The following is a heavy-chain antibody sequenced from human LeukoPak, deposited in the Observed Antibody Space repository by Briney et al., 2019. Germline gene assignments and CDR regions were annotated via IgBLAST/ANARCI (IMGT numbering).Heavy chain of an antibody. V-gene: IGHV3-74*01. Sequence: GGSLRLSCAASGFTFSSHLMHWVRQAQGTGLVWVSSVKSDGTATNYADSVKGRFTISRDNAKNTLYLQMNSLRVEDAAVYYCVRKFATGDWGQGTLVTVSS. D-gene: IGHD1-14*01. CDR2: VKSDGTAT. J-gene: IGHJ4*02. CDR3: VRKFATGD. CDR1: GFTFSSHL.